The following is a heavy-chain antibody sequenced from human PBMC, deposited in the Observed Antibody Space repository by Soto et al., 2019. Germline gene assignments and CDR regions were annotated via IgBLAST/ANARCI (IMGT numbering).Heavy chain of an antibody. CDR1: GFTFSDYW. J-gene: IGHJ3*02. CDR2: INSDGSST. CDR3: ARDMTTERAFDI. D-gene: IGHD4-17*01. V-gene: IGHV3-74*01. Sequence: GGSLRLSCAASGFTFSDYWMHWVRQAPGKGLVWVSRINSDGSSTSYADSVKGRFTISRDNAKNTLYLQMNSLRAEDTAVYYCARDMTTERAFDIWGQGTMVTVSS.